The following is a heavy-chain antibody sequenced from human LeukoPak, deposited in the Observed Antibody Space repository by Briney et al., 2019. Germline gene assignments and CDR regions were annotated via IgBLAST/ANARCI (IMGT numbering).Heavy chain of an antibody. CDR3: ARPTARLGWFDP. Sequence: LETLSLTCTVSGGSISSSSYYWGWIRQPPGKGLEWVGSIYHSGSTYHNPSLKSRVTISVDTSKNQFSLKLRSVTAADAAVYYCARPTARLGWFDPWGQGTLVTVSS. CDR2: IYHSGST. D-gene: IGHD6-6*01. CDR1: GGSISSSSYY. V-gene: IGHV4-39*07. J-gene: IGHJ5*02.